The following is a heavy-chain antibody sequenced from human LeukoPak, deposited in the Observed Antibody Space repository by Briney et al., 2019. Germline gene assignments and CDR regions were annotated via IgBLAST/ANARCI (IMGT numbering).Heavy chain of an antibody. V-gene: IGHV1-69*04. CDR2: IIPILGIA. CDR3: ARVQSSSSSDYFDY. Sequence: ASVKVSCKASGGTLSSYAISWVRQAPGQGLEWMGRIIPILGIANYAQKFQGRVTITADKSTSTAYMELSSLRSEDTAVYYCARVQSSSSSDYFDYWGQGTLVTVSS. CDR1: GGTLSSYA. J-gene: IGHJ4*02. D-gene: IGHD6-6*01.